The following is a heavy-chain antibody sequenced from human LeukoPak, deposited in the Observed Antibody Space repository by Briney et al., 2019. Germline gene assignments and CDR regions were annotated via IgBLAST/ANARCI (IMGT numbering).Heavy chain of an antibody. V-gene: IGHV3-30*02. CDR1: PGYGFTSHW. CDR3: AKDPRGASVGLHDAFDI. CDR2: IRYDGSNK. J-gene: IGHJ3*02. D-gene: IGHD3-10*01. Sequence: PGGSLRLSCVTSPGYGFTSHWMNWVRQAPGKGLEWVAFIRYDGSNKYYADSVKGRFTISRDNSKNTLYLQMNSLRAEDTAVYYCAKDPRGASVGLHDAFDIWGQGTMVTVSS.